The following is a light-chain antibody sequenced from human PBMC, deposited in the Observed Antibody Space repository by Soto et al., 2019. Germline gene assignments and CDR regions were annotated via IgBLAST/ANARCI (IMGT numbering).Light chain of an antibody. CDR3: QQSYSTPVT. CDR1: QSISSY. Sequence: NHITQCQSFLSACGGDRVTITCRASQSISSYLNWYQQKPGKAPKLLIYAASSLQSGVPSRFSGSGSGTDFTLTISSLQPEDFATYYCQQSYSTPVTFGQGTRLEIK. CDR2: AAS. J-gene: IGKJ5*01. V-gene: IGKV1-39*01.